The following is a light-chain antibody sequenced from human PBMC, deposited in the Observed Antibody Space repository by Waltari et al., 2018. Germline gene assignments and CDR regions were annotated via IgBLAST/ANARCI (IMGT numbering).Light chain of an antibody. Sequence: VLLTQSPASLSVSPGDTVILSCRASQSVRPNSAWYQQKAGQAPRTLIYGASTRASGVPSRFSGSGSETDFTLIISSLQSEDAAVYFCQQYYVWPPITFGGGTKLEI. CDR3: QQYYVWPPIT. CDR1: QSVRPN. V-gene: IGKV3-15*01. CDR2: GAS. J-gene: IGKJ4*01.